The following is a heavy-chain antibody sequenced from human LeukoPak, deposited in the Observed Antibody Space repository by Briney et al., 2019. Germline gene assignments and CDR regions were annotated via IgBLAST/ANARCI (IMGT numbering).Heavy chain of an antibody. J-gene: IGHJ5*02. D-gene: IGHD3-22*01. Sequence: TSETLSLTCAVSGASIRSYYWSWIRQSAGKGPEWIGRFYISGSSNYNPSLKSRITMSVDTSKNQFSLKLSSVTAADTAVYYCARLVARDYDSSGYYSGWFDPWGQGTLVTVSS. CDR1: GASIRSYY. V-gene: IGHV4-4*07. CDR2: FYISGSS. CDR3: ARLVARDYDSSGYYSGWFDP.